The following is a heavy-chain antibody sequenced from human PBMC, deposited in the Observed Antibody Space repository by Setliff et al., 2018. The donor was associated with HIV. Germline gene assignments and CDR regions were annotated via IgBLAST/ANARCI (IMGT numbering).Heavy chain of an antibody. D-gene: IGHD5-18*01. V-gene: IGHV1-18*01. CDR2: ITPFNGNT. CDR3: ARRGDSYGLDPIYYYYYYMDV. CDR1: GYTFTSYG. Sequence: PSVKVSCKASGYTFTSYGISWVRQAPGQGLEWMGWITPFNGNTNYAQKLQGRVTMTTDTSTSTAYMELRSLRSDNTAVYYCARRGDSYGLDPIYYYYYYMDVWGKGTTVTV. J-gene: IGHJ6*03.